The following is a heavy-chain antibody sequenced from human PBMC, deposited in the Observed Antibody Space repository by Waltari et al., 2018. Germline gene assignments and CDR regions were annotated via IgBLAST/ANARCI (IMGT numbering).Heavy chain of an antibody. CDR3: ARSSAGMPRWLGDY. D-gene: IGHD5-12*01. J-gene: IGHJ4*02. CDR1: GDSIRSSNYY. Sequence: QLQLQESGTGLVKPSETLCLSCTVSGDSIRSSNYYWGWIRQPPGKGLGWSESVYYSGTTYYNPSLKSRVTISADTSRNQFYLRLTSVTATDTAVYYCARSSAGMPRWLGDYWGQGILVTVSS. CDR2: VYYSGTT. V-gene: IGHV4-39*01.